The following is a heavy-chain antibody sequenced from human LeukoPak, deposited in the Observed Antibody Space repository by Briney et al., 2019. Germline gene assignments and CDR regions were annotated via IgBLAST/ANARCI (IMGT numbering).Heavy chain of an antibody. CDR2: TSYDGGNK. V-gene: IGHV3-30*03. D-gene: IGHD6-19*01. CDR3: ARDKIPSSGWTYYHYYGMDV. Sequence: PGGSLRLSCAASGFTFSSYWMTWVRQAPGKGLEWVAVTSYDGGNKHYADSVKGRFTISRDNSKNTLYLQMNSLRVEDTAVYHCARDKIPSSGWTYYHYYGMDVWGQGTTVTVSS. J-gene: IGHJ6*02. CDR1: GFTFSSYW.